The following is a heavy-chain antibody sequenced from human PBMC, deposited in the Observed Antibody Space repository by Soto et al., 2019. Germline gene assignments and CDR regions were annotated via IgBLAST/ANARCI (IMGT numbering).Heavy chain of an antibody. V-gene: IGHV4-39*01. CDR2: IYYSGST. D-gene: IGHD3-16*01. CDR3: ARTDYVWGSDQTSWFDP. Sequence: SETLSLTCTVSGGSISSSSYYWGWIRQPPGKGLEWIGSIYYSGSTYYNPSLKSRVTISVDTSKNQFSLKLSSVTAADTAVYYCARTDYVWGSDQTSWFDPWGQGTLVTVSS. CDR1: GGSISSSSYY. J-gene: IGHJ5*02.